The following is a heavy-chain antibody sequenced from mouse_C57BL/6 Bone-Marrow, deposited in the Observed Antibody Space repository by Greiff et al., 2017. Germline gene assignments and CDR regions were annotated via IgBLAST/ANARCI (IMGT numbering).Heavy chain of an antibody. Sequence: VQLQQPGAELVRPGTSVKLSCKASGYTFTSYWMHWVKQRPGQGLEWIGVIDPSDSYTNYNQKFKGKATLTVDTSSSTAYMQLSSLTSEDSAVYYCARAPAYWGQGTRVTVSA. V-gene: IGHV1-59*01. CDR1: GYTFTSYW. J-gene: IGHJ3*01. CDR3: ARAPAY. CDR2: IDPSDSYT.